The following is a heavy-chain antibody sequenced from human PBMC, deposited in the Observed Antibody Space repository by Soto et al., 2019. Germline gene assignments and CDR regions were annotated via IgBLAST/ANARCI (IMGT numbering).Heavy chain of an antibody. CDR1: GFNFSAYG. Sequence: QVQLVESGGGVVQPGGSLRLSCAAPGFNFSAYGLHWVRQAPGTGLELVALLSFDASKKYYADSVKGRFTISRDTSRNTLYLQMNSLRVEDTAVYYCRVGVADWGQGTRVTVSS. V-gene: IGHV3-30*03. CDR2: LSFDASKK. J-gene: IGHJ4*02. D-gene: IGHD1-26*01. CDR3: RVGVAD.